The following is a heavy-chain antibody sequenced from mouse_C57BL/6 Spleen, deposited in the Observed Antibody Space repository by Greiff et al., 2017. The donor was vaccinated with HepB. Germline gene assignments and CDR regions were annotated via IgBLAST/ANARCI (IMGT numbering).Heavy chain of an antibody. Sequence: EVMLVESGGGLVQPGGSLSLSCAASGFTFTDYYMSWVRQPPGKALEWLGFIRNKANGYTTEYSASVKGRFTISRDNSQSILYLQMNALRAEDSATYYCARYETYDGYYDYAMDYWGQGTSVTVSS. CDR3: ARYETYDGYYDYAMDY. J-gene: IGHJ4*01. CDR2: IRNKANGYTT. D-gene: IGHD2-3*01. CDR1: GFTFTDYY. V-gene: IGHV7-3*01.